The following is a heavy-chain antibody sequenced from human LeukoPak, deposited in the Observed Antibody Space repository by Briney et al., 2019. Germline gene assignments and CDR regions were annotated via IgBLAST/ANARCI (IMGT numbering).Heavy chain of an antibody. V-gene: IGHV1-2*02. CDR3: AKGRVVAGSKSLTYHWLDP. CDR2: INPNSGGA. CDR1: GYTFTGYY. Sequence: ASVRVSCKASGYTFTGYYIHWVRQAPGQGLEWVGWINPNSGGAKYAQKFQDRVTMTRDTSISTAYMGLSRLRSDDTAVYYCAKGRVVAGSKSLTYHWLDPWGQGTLVTVSS. J-gene: IGHJ5*02. D-gene: IGHD6-19*01.